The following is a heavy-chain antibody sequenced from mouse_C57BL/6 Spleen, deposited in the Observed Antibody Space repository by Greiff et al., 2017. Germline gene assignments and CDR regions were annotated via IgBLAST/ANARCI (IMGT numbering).Heavy chain of an antibody. CDR2: IDPSDSET. CDR3: ARWGSYDGYHYFDY. D-gene: IGHD2-3*01. V-gene: IGHV1-52*01. J-gene: IGHJ2*01. CDR1: GYTFTSYW. Sequence: VQLQQPGAELVRPGSSVKLSCKASGYTFTSYWMHWVKQRPIQGLEWIGNIDPSDSETPYNHKFKDKATLTVDKSSSTAYMQLSSLTSEDSAVYYCARWGSYDGYHYFDYWGQGTTLTVSS.